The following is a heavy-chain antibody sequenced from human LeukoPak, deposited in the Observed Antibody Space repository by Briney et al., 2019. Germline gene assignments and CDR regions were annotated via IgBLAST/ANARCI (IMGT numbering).Heavy chain of an antibody. J-gene: IGHJ4*02. D-gene: IGHD4-17*01. CDR1: GFTFDDYA. CDR2: ISWNSGNI. CDR3: ARDLDGDYAY. Sequence: GGSLRLSCAASGFTFDDYAMHWVRQGPGKGLEWVSVISWNSGNIVYADSVKGRFSISRDNAKNSLYLQMDSLRPEDTAVYYCARDLDGDYAYWGQGTLVTVSS. V-gene: IGHV3-9*01.